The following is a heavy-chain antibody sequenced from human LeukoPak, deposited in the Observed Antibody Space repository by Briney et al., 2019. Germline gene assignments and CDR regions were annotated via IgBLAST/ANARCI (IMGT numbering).Heavy chain of an antibody. D-gene: IGHD4-17*01. CDR2: MFPDGRT. CDR3: ARTNPVYGDYDY. Sequence: GGSLRLSCAVSGFSVNDNYMSGVRQATGKGLQWVSVMFPDGRTYYGDSVKGRFTISRDLARNTLLLQMHSLRADDTAVHYCARTNPVYGDYDYWGQGTLVTVSS. CDR1: GFSVNDNY. J-gene: IGHJ4*02. V-gene: IGHV3-53*01.